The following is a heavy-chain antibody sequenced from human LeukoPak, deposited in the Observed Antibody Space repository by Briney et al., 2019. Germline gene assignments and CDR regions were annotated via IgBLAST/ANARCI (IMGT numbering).Heavy chain of an antibody. CDR3: AGSRELLGAFDI. D-gene: IGHD1-26*01. Sequence: GRSLRLSCAASGFTFSSYAMSWVRQAPGKGLEWVSVISGSGGSTYYADSVKGRFSISRDNSKNTLYLQMNSLRAEDTAVYYCAGSRELLGAFDIWGQGTMVTVSS. J-gene: IGHJ3*02. CDR2: ISGSGGST. V-gene: IGHV3-23*01. CDR1: GFTFSSYA.